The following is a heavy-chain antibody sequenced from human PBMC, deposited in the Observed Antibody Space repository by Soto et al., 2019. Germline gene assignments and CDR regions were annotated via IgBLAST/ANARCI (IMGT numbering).Heavy chain of an antibody. CDR1: GYTFTSSG. D-gene: IGHD3-3*01. J-gene: IGHJ5*02. CDR2: ISAYNGNT. CDR3: AGVTIFGVVKNWFDP. Sequence: ASVKVSCKASGYTFTSSGISWVRQAPGQGLEWMGWISAYNGNTNYAQKLQGRVTMTTDTSTSTAYMELRSLRSDDTAVYYCAGVTIFGVVKNWFDPWGQGTLVTVSS. V-gene: IGHV1-18*01.